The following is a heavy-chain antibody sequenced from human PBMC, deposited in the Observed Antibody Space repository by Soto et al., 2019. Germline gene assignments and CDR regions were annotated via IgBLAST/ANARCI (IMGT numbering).Heavy chain of an antibody. CDR3: AGGYGSGLRKYYYYGMDV. V-gene: IGHV3-30-3*01. D-gene: IGHD3-10*01. CDR1: GFTFSSYA. CDR2: ISYDGSNK. J-gene: IGHJ6*02. Sequence: QVQLVESGGGVVQPGRSLRLSCAASGFTFSSYAMHWVRQAPGKGLEWVAVISYDGSNKYYADSVKGRITISRDNSKNTLYLQMNSLRAEDTAVYYCAGGYGSGLRKYYYYGMDVWGQGTTVTVSS.